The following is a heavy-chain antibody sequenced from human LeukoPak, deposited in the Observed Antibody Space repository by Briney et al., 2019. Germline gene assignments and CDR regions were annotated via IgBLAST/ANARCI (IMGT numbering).Heavy chain of an antibody. D-gene: IGHD6-19*01. Sequence: PGGSLRLSCAASGFTVSSNYMNWVRQAPGKGLEWVSAISGSGRSTFYADSVKGRFTISRDNSKNTLYLQMNSLRAEDTAVYYCAEERGVAVAVIDYWGQGTLVTVSS. J-gene: IGHJ4*02. CDR3: AEERGVAVAVIDY. CDR2: ISGSGRST. CDR1: GFTVSSNY. V-gene: IGHV3-23*01.